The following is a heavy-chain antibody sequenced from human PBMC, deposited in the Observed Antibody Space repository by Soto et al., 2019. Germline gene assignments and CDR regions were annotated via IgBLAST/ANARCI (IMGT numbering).Heavy chain of an antibody. V-gene: IGHV3-21*06. D-gene: IGHD3-3*01. CDR1: GFTFSSYA. Sequence: PGGSLRLSCAASGFTFSSYAISWVRQAPGEGQEWVSTISSSSSIIYYADTVKGRFTISRDNAKNSLYLQMNILRAVDTAVYYCTRAMFLETPVAFDMWGQGTMVTVSS. CDR3: TRAMFLETPVAFDM. CDR2: ISSSSSII. J-gene: IGHJ3*02.